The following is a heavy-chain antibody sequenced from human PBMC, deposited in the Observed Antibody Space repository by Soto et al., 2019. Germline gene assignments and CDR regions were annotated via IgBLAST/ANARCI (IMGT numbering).Heavy chain of an antibody. D-gene: IGHD2-2*01. CDR2: ISGSGGTT. J-gene: IGHJ4*02. Sequence: EVQLLESGGGLVQPGGSLRLSCAASGFTVRNYAMCWARQAPGKGLVWVSAISGSGGTTHYADSVKGRFTISRDNCKNTLYLQMIGLRVEERAVYYCAKDRSSTRCYAFDYGGQGSLVTVSS. V-gene: IGHV3-23*01. CDR1: GFTVRNYA. CDR3: AKDRSSTRCYAFDY.